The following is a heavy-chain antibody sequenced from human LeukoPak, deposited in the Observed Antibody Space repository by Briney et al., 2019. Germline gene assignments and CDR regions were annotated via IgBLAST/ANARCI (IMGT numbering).Heavy chain of an antibody. V-gene: IGHV3-66*01. Sequence: GGSLRLSCAASGFTFSSNYMSWVRQAPGKGLEWVSVIYSGGSTYYADSVKGRFTISRDNSKNTLYLQMNSLRAEDTAVYYCATALVLRYFDWSNDAFDIWGQGTMVTVSS. J-gene: IGHJ3*02. CDR2: IYSGGST. CDR3: ATALVLRYFDWSNDAFDI. D-gene: IGHD3-9*01. CDR1: GFTFSSNY.